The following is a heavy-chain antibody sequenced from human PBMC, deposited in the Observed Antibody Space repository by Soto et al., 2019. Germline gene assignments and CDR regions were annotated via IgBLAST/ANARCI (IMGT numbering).Heavy chain of an antibody. CDR3: AREYVDTAMVTNWFDP. CDR2: IYPGDSDT. CDR1: GYSFTSYW. J-gene: IGHJ5*02. V-gene: IGHV5-51*01. Sequence: PGESLKISCKGSGYSFTSYWIGWVRQMPGKGLEWMGIIYPGDSDTRYSPSFQGQVTISADKSISTAYLQWSSLKASDTAMYYCAREYVDTAMVTNWFDPSGQGTLVTVSS. D-gene: IGHD5-18*01.